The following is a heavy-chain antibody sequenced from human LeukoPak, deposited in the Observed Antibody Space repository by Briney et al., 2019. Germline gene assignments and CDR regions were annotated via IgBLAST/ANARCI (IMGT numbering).Heavy chain of an antibody. CDR2: IIPIFGTA. D-gene: IGHD3-22*01. Sequence: SVKVSCKASGGTFSRYAISWVRQAPGQGLEWMGGIIPIFGTANYAQKFQGRVTITTDESTSTAYMELSSLRSEDTAAYYCAVGYNSSDCTLEYLEHWGQGTLVTVSS. CDR1: GGTFSRYA. J-gene: IGHJ1*01. CDR3: AVGYNSSDCTLEYLEH. V-gene: IGHV1-69*05.